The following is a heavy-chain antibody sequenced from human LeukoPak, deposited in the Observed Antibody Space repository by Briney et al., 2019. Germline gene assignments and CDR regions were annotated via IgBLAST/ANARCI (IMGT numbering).Heavy chain of an antibody. CDR2: ISAGNGYT. CDR1: GYTFTSYG. Sequence: ASVKVSCKASGYTFTSYGISWVRQAPGQGLEWMGWISAGNGYTEYSQKFQGRVTITSDTSASTAYMELNSLRSEDTAVYYCARDGSRWSLDYWGQGTLVTVSS. D-gene: IGHD6-13*01. J-gene: IGHJ4*02. V-gene: IGHV1-18*01. CDR3: ARDGSRWSLDY.